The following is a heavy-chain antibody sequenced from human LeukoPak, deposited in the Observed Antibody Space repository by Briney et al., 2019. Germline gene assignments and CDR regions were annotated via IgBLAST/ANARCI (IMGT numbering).Heavy chain of an antibody. CDR2: INDDGSAT. CDR1: GFTFSNYW. Sequence: GGSLRLSCAASGFTFSNYWMHWVRQVPGKGLVWVSRINDDGSATFYADSVKGRFTISRDNAKNSLYPQMNSLRAEDTAVYYCARLLVYNSGGEAFDHWGQGTLVTVSS. V-gene: IGHV3-74*01. J-gene: IGHJ4*02. CDR3: ARLLVYNSGGEAFDH. D-gene: IGHD1-20*01.